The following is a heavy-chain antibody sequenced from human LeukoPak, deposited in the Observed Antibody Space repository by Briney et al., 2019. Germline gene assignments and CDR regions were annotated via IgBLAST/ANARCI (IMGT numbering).Heavy chain of an antibody. D-gene: IGHD6-19*01. CDR1: GFTFSSYG. V-gene: IGHV3-30*03. CDR3: ASQNYSSGWHYYFDY. CDR2: ISYDGSNK. J-gene: IGHJ4*02. Sequence: GGSLRLSCAASGFTFSSYGMHWVRQAPGKGLEWVAVISYDGSNKYYADSVKGRFTISRGNSKNTLYLQMNSLRAEDTAVYYCASQNYSSGWHYYFDYWGQGTLVTVSS.